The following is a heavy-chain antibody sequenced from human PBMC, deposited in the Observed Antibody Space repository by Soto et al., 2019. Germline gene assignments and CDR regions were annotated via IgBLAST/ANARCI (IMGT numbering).Heavy chain of an antibody. V-gene: IGHV4-59*08. Sequence: QVQLQESGPGLVKPSETLSLTCTVSGGSISSYYWSWIRQPPGKGLEWIGYIYYSGSTNYNPSLKSRVTISVDTSKNQYSLKLSSVTAADTAVYYCARYDYGDLRPLNYYYYYMDVWGKGTTVTVSS. D-gene: IGHD4-17*01. CDR1: GGSISSYY. CDR3: ARYDYGDLRPLNYYYYYMDV. J-gene: IGHJ6*03. CDR2: IYYSGST.